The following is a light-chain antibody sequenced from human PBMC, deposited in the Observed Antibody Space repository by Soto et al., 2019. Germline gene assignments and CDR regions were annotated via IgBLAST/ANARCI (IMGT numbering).Light chain of an antibody. Sequence: EIVMTQSPATLSVSPGERATLSCRASQSVSSNLAWYQQKPGQAPRLLIYGASTRATGIPARFSGSGSGTEFTRTISSLQSEEFAVYYCQQYNNWPPGTFGQGTKVEIK. CDR2: GAS. CDR3: QQYNNWPPGT. V-gene: IGKV3-15*01. CDR1: QSVSSN. J-gene: IGKJ1*01.